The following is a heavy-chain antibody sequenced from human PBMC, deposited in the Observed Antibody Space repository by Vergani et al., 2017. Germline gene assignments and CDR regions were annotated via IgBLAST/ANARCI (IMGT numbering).Heavy chain of an antibody. Sequence: QVQLVESEGGVVQPGRSLTLSCVASGFTFSSHGMHWVRQAPGEGLEWVAVIWYDGSNKYYGASVKGRFTFSRDNSKNTLYLQMNSLRVEDTAVYYCARWGNEKRRDSWGQGTLVTVFS. CDR2: IWYDGSNK. J-gene: IGHJ5*01. V-gene: IGHV3-33*01. CDR1: GFTFSSHG. CDR3: ARWGNEKRRDS. D-gene: IGHD1-1*01.